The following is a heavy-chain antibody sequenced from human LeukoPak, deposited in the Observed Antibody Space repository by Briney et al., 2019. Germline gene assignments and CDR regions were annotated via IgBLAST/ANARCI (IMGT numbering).Heavy chain of an antibody. CDR2: IYNSGSS. D-gene: IGHD2-21*01. Sequence: SETLSLTCSVSGGSISSHYWSWIRQPPGKGLQWIGNIYNSGSSNYNPSLKSRVAVSVDTSKNQFSLKLSSVTAADTAVYYCARVSIGYLDYWGQGTLVTVSS. CDR1: GGSISSHY. J-gene: IGHJ4*02. V-gene: IGHV4-59*11. CDR3: ARVSIGYLDY.